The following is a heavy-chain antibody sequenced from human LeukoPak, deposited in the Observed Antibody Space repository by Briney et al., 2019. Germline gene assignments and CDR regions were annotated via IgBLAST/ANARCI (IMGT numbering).Heavy chain of an antibody. J-gene: IGHJ4*02. D-gene: IGHD5-18*01. Sequence: SETLSLTCTVSGGSISRYYWSWIRQPPGKGLEWIGYIYYSGSTNYNPSLKSRVTISVDASKNQFSLKLSSVTAADTAVYYCARGSRTAMVPYFDYWGQGTLVTVSS. CDR2: IYYSGST. V-gene: IGHV4-59*08. CDR3: ARGSRTAMVPYFDY. CDR1: GGSISRYY.